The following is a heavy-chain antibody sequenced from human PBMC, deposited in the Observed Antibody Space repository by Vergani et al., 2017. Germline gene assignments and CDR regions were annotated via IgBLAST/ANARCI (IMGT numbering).Heavy chain of an antibody. J-gene: IGHJ6*02. Sequence: EVQLVESGGGLVQPGGSLRLSCAASGFTFSTYAMTWVRQAPGKGLEWVSLISWDGGSTYYADSVKGRFTISRDNSKNSLYLQMNSLRAEDTALYYCAKDILDSGEAVAGTDYYYYGMDVWGQGTTVTVSS. CDR1: GFTFSTYA. D-gene: IGHD6-19*01. V-gene: IGHV3-43D*04. CDR3: AKDILDSGEAVAGTDYYYYGMDV. CDR2: ISWDGGST.